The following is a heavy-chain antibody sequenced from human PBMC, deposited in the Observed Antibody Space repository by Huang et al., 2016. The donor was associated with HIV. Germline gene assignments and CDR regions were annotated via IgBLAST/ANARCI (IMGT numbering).Heavy chain of an antibody. CDR2: INPNSGGT. V-gene: IGHV1-2*02. Sequence: QVQLVQSGAEVKKPGASVKVSCKASGYTFTGYYMHWVRQAPGQGLEWMGWINPNSGGTNNAQKCQGRVTMTRDTSISTAYRELSRLRSDDTAVYYCARGTGSSWYIGWFDPWGQGTLVTVSS. CDR1: GYTFTGYY. CDR3: ARGTGSSWYIGWFDP. D-gene: IGHD6-13*01. J-gene: IGHJ5*02.